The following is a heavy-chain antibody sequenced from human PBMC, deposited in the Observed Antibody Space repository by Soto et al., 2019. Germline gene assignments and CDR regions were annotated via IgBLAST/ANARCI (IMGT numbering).Heavy chain of an antibody. D-gene: IGHD2-2*01. J-gene: IGHJ4*02. V-gene: IGHV4-59*01. CDR2: IFSSGST. CDR1: GDSISSFY. Sequence: QVQLQESGPGLVKPSETLSLTCTVSGDSISSFYWTWIRQPPGKGLEWVGYIFSSGSTNYNPSLTSRVTISGDTSENQFSLKLTSVTAADTAVYYCARVGYCSSTPCWPIGYFEYWGQGTLVTVSS. CDR3: ARVGYCSSTPCWPIGYFEY.